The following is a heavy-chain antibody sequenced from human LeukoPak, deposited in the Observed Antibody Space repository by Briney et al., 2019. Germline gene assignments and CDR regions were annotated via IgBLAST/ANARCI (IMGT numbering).Heavy chain of an antibody. CDR3: ARHIGLTTRYFDY. V-gene: IGHV5-51*01. J-gene: IGHJ4*02. CDR1: GYTFTNYW. D-gene: IGHD4/OR15-4a*01. CDR2: IYPGDSDT. Sequence: GESLKTSCKDSGYTFTNYWIAWVRQMPGKGLEWMGMIYPGDSDTRYSPSFQGHVTISADKSITTAYLQWSSLKSSDTAMYYCARHIGLTTRYFDYWGQGTLVTVSS.